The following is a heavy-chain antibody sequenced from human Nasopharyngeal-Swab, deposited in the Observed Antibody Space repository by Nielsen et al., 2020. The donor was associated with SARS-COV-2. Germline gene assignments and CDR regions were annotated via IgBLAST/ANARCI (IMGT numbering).Heavy chain of an antibody. V-gene: IGHV3-23*01. Sequence: GESLKISCAASGFTFSSDAMSWVRQAPGKGLEWVSAISGSGGSTYYADSVKGRFTISRDNSKNTLYLQMNSLRAEDTAVYYCAKDQGDQWLVLDYWGQGTLVTVSS. CDR1: GFTFSSDA. CDR2: ISGSGGST. J-gene: IGHJ4*02. CDR3: AKDQGDQWLVLDY. D-gene: IGHD6-19*01.